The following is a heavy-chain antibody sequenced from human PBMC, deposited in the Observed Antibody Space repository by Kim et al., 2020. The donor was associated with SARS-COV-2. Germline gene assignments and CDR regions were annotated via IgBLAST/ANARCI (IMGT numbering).Heavy chain of an antibody. Sequence: SETLSLTCAVYGDPVNGYYWSWIRQPPGKGLEWIGEINYDRSTNYNPSLKSRVTMSLDASKSQFSLRLTYLTAADTTVYYCARGRYFDWLFPQSPPYFDYWGQGNLVTVSS. J-gene: IGHJ4*02. CDR2: INYDRST. CDR1: GDPVNGYY. D-gene: IGHD3-9*01. V-gene: IGHV4-34*01. CDR3: ARGRYFDWLFPQSPPYFDY.